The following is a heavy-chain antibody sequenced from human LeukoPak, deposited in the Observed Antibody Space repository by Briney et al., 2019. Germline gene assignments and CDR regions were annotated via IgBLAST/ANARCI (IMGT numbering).Heavy chain of an antibody. J-gene: IGHJ5*02. Sequence: WETLSLSCTVSGVTISSYYSNWIRQPPGKGLEWIWYIYYRGSNNYNSSHKSRLTKSVDASKNQFSLQLSAVTAADTAVYYCGRVLGYCRCGSCHERFDPWAEEPLHTVSS. D-gene: IGHD2-15*01. CDR1: GVTISSYY. V-gene: IGHV4-59*01. CDR2: IYYRGSN. CDR3: GRVLGYCRCGSCHERFDP.